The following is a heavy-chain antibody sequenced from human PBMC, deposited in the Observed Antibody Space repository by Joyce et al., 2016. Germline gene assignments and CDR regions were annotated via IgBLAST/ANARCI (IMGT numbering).Heavy chain of an antibody. V-gene: IGHV1-24*01. CDR2: FDPAQSKM. Sequence: QVQMIQSGAEVRKPGASVKVSCKVSDETLSKVDIHWVRQAPGNRLEWMGVFDPAQSKMTYAEKFQVRGTMTEDTSTNTASMQLSSLRSEDTAMYYCAAKASFSAKYFDTWGQGTLVTVSS. CDR1: DETLSKVD. D-gene: IGHD2-2*01. J-gene: IGHJ5*02. CDR3: AAKASFSAKYFDT.